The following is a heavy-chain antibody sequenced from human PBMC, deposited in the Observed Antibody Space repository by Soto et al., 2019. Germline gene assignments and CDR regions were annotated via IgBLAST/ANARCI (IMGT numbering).Heavy chain of an antibody. CDR3: ASGSGYSGYDSSYYYYYGMDV. CDR2: IIPNNGTA. V-gene: IGHV1-69*13. CDR1: GYTFIKYG. Sequence: SVKVSCKASGYTFIKYGISWLRQAPGQGLEWVGWIIPNNGTANYAQKFQGRVTITADESTSTAYMELSSLRSEDTAVYYCASGSGYSGYDSSYYYYYGMDVWGQGTTVTVSS. J-gene: IGHJ6*02. D-gene: IGHD5-12*01.